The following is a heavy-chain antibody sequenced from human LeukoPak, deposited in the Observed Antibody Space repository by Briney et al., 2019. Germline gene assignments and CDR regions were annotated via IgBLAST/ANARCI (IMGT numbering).Heavy chain of an antibody. J-gene: IGHJ6*03. V-gene: IGHV4-59*01. D-gene: IGHD6-13*01. CDR1: GGSFSGYY. CDR3: ARSGSSSWYAPRDRVLYYYYMDV. CDR2: IYYSGST. Sequence: SETLSLTCAVYGGSFSGYYWSWIRQPPGKGLEWIGYIYYSGSTNYNPSLKSRVTISVDTSKNQFSLKLSSVTAADTAVYYCARSGSSSWYAPRDRVLYYYYMDVWGKGTTVTISS.